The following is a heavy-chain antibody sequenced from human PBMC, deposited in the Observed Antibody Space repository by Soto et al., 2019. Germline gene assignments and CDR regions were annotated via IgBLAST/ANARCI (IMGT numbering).Heavy chain of an antibody. CDR3: AGRGRGSSWYYFDY. J-gene: IGHJ4*02. Sequence: QLQLQESGPGLVRPSETLSLTCTVSGGSISSSSYYWGWIRQPPGKGLEWIESIYYSGSTYYNPSLKRRVTIPVDTSKNQFSLKLSSVTAADTAEYYCAGRGRGSSWYYFDYWGQGTLVTVSS. CDR2: IYYSGST. CDR1: GGSISSSSYY. V-gene: IGHV4-39*01. D-gene: IGHD6-13*01.